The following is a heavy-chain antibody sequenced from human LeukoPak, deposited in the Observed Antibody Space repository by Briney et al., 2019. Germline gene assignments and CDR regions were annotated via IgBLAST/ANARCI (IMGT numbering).Heavy chain of an antibody. V-gene: IGHV3-23*01. CDR2: ISGSGGST. CDR3: AKDGVRAPGYSYGYPEVYYFDY. D-gene: IGHD5-18*01. J-gene: IGHJ4*02. CDR1: GFTFSSYA. Sequence: GGSLRLSCAASGFTFSSYAMSWVRQAPGKGLEWASAISGSGGSTYYADSVKGRFTISRDNSKNTLYLQMNSLRAEDTAVYYCAKDGVRAPGYSYGYPEVYYFDYWGQGTLVTVSS.